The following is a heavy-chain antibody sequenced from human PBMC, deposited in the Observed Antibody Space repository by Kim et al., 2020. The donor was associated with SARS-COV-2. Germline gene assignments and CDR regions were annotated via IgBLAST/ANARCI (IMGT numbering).Heavy chain of an antibody. D-gene: IGHD3-3*01. J-gene: IGHJ6*02. CDR3: ARVNLRFLEGMDV. V-gene: IGHV1-8*01. Sequence: YAQKFQGRVNMTRNTSISTAYMELSSLRSEDTAVYYCARVNLRFLEGMDVWGQGTTVTVSS.